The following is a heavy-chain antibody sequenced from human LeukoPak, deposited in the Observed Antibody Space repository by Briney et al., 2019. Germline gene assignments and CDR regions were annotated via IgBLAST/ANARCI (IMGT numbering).Heavy chain of an antibody. V-gene: IGHV3-21*01. D-gene: IGHD6-19*01. Sequence: AGGSLRLSCAASGFTFSSYNMNWVRQPPGKGLEWVSSISSSSGHIHYADSVKGRFTISRDNANNSLYLQMNSLRDEDTAVYYCARDPGPVADPYFDYWGQGSLVTVSS. J-gene: IGHJ4*02. CDR2: ISSSSGHI. CDR3: ARDPGPVADPYFDY. CDR1: GFTFSSYN.